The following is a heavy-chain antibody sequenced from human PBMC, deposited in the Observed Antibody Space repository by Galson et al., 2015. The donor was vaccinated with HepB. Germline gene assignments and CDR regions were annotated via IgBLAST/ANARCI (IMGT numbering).Heavy chain of an antibody. D-gene: IGHD6-19*01. J-gene: IGHJ4*02. CDR1: GFTFSSYS. CDR2: ISSSSSYI. Sequence: SLRLSCAASGFTFSSYSINWVRQAPGKGLEWVSSISSSSSYIYYADSVKGRFTISRDNAKNSLYLQMNSLRAEDTAVYYCARGSPEYYFDYWGQGTLVTVSS. V-gene: IGHV3-21*01. CDR3: ARGSPEYYFDY.